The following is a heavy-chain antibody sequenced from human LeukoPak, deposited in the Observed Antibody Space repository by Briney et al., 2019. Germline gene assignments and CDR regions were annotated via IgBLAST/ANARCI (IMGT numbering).Heavy chain of an antibody. Sequence: PGGSLRLSCAASGFTFSSYWMSWVRQAPGKGLEWVANIKQDGSEKYYVDSVKGRFTISRDNAKNSLYLQMNSLRAEDTAVYYCAREGFWSGCNYYYYYMDVWGKGTTVTVSS. J-gene: IGHJ6*03. D-gene: IGHD3-3*01. CDR1: GFTFSSYW. CDR3: AREGFWSGCNYYYYYMDV. CDR2: IKQDGSEK. V-gene: IGHV3-7*01.